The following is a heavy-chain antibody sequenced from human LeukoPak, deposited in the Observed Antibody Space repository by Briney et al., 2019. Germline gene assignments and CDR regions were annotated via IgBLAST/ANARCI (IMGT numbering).Heavy chain of an antibody. V-gene: IGHV4-34*01. Sequence: SETLSLTCAVYGGSFSGYFWSWIRQPPGKGLEWIGEINHSGSTNYNPSLKSRVTISVDTSKNQFSLKLSSVTAADTAVYYCARRGCSSTSCRLHYYYYMDVWGKGTTVTISS. D-gene: IGHD2-2*01. CDR1: GGSFSGYF. CDR2: INHSGST. J-gene: IGHJ6*03. CDR3: ARRGCSSTSCRLHYYYYMDV.